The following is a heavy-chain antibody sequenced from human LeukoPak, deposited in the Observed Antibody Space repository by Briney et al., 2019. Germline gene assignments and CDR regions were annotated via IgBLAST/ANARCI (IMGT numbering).Heavy chain of an antibody. J-gene: IGHJ4*02. CDR3: AKRAPYYFDF. V-gene: IGHV3-23*01. CDR1: GFTFSSSG. CDR2: ISASGGST. Sequence: GGSLRLSCAASGFTFSSSGMSWVRQAPGEGLEWVSSISASGGSTYYADSVKGRFAISRDNAQNTLYLQMHSLRAEDTALYYCAKRAPYYFDFWGQGTLVTVSS.